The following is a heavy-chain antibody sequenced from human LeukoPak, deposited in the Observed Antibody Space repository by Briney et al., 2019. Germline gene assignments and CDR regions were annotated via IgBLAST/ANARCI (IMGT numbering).Heavy chain of an antibody. D-gene: IGHD3-10*01. CDR1: GGSISSYY. CDR2: IYSSGST. Sequence: SETLSLTCTVSGGSISSYYWGWIRQPPGKTLEWIGSIYSSGSTYYNPSLKSRVIIIIDTPKDHFSLTLSSVTAADTAVYYCARSDGYGLVGIWGQGTMVTVSS. CDR3: ARSDGYGLVGI. J-gene: IGHJ3*02. V-gene: IGHV4-39*07.